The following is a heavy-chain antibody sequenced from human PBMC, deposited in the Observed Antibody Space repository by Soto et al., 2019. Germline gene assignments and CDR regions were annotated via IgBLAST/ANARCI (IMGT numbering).Heavy chain of an antibody. V-gene: IGHV4-30-4*01. CDR3: AHYSSGRAFDI. Sequence: SETLSLTCTVSGGSISSGDYYWSWIRQPPGKGLEWIVYIYYSGSTYYNPSLKSRVTISVDTSKNQFSLKLSSVIAADTAVYYWAHYSSGRAFDIWGQGTMVTVSS. CDR1: GGSISSGDYY. CDR2: IYYSGST. D-gene: IGHD6-19*01. J-gene: IGHJ3*02.